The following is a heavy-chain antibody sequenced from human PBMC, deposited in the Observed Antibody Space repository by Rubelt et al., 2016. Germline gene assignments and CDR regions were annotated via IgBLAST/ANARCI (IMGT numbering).Heavy chain of an antibody. V-gene: IGHV4-61*05. D-gene: IGHD6-13*01. CDR2: IFYSGST. Sequence: QLQLQESGPGLVKPSETLSLTCTVSGGSISSGYYWGWIRQPPGKGLEWIGHIFYSGSTNYNPSLKSRVTISVDTSKNQFSRKLRSVTAADTAIYYCVRDRGSNWYIRYAFDVWGQGTMVTVSS. CDR1: GGSISSGYY. J-gene: IGHJ3*01. CDR3: VRDRGSNWYIRYAFDV.